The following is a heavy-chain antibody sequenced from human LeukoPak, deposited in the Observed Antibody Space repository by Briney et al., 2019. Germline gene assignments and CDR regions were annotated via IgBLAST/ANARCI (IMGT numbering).Heavy chain of an antibody. D-gene: IGHD5-24*01. V-gene: IGHV4-61*02. J-gene: IGHJ4*02. CDR1: GGSISSASYY. Sequence: PSQTLSLTCTVSGGSISSASYYWSWIRQPAGKGLEWIGRIYISGSTNYKSSLKSRVTISIDTSKNQFSLKLSSVTAADTAVYYCARERDGPYGYLDYWGQGTLVTVSS. CDR2: IYISGST. CDR3: ARERDGPYGYLDY.